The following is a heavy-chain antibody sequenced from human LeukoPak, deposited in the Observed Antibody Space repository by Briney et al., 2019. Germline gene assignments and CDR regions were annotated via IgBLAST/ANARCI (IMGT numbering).Heavy chain of an antibody. V-gene: IGHV1-18*01. J-gene: IGHJ4*02. CDR1: GYSFGDYG. D-gene: IGHD5-12*01. CDR2: ISAYNGNR. Sequence: VASVKVSCKASGYSFGDYGFSWVRQAPGQGLEWLGWISAYNGNRNYAQKVEGRVTMTTDTSTSTPYLELRGLRPDDKAVYYCARDDSGAKVDIDYWGQGTLLIVSS. CDR3: ARDDSGAKVDIDY.